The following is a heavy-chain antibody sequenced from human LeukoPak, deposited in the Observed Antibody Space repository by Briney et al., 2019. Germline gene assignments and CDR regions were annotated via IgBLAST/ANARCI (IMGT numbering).Heavy chain of an antibody. J-gene: IGHJ4*02. V-gene: IGHV3-30*02. D-gene: IGHD6-19*01. CDR2: IRYDGSNK. CDR1: GFTFSSYG. Sequence: GGSLRLSCAASGFTFSSYGMHWVRQAPGKGLEWVPFIRYDGSNKYYADSVKGRFTISRDNSKNTLYLQMNSLRAEDTAVYYCAKDPGAVAVYLDYWGQGTLVTVSS. CDR3: AKDPGAVAVYLDY.